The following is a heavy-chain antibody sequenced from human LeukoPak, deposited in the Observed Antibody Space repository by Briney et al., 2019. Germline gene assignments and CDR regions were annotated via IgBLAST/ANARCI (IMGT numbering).Heavy chain of an antibody. D-gene: IGHD3-3*01. J-gene: IGHJ4*02. CDR2: IKQDGSEK. CDR1: GFTFSSYW. CDR3: ARAIDYDFWSGYGY. V-gene: IGHV3-7*01. Sequence: GGSLRLSCAASGFTFSSYWMSWVRQAPGKGLEWVANIKQDGSEKYYVDSVKGRFTISRDNAKNSLYLQMNSLRAEDTAVYYCARAIDYDFWSGYGYWGQGTLVTVSS.